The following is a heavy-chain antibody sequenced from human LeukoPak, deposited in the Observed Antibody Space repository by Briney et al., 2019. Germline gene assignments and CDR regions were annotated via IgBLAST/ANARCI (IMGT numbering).Heavy chain of an antibody. Sequence: GGSLRLSCAASGFTFDDYAIHWVRQAPGKGLEWVSGISWNSGSIGYADSVKGRFTISRDNAKNSLYLQMNSLRAEDTALYYCAKESFDYWGQGTLVTVFS. CDR1: GFTFDDYA. V-gene: IGHV3-9*01. J-gene: IGHJ4*02. CDR3: AKESFDY. CDR2: ISWNSGSI.